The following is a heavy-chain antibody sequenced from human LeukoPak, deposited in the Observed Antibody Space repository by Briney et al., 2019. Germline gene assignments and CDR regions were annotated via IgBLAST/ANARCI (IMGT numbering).Heavy chain of an antibody. D-gene: IGHD5-18*01. J-gene: IGHJ4*02. CDR2: IYTSGST. CDR3: ARGGGGYSYGDYFDY. CDR1: GGSISSYY. V-gene: IGHV4-4*07. Sequence: PSETLSLTCTVSGGSISSYYWSWIRQPAGKGLEWIGRIYTSGSTNYNPSLKSRVTMSVDTSKNQFSLKLSSVTAADTAVYYCARGGGGYSYGDYFDYWDQGTLVTVSS.